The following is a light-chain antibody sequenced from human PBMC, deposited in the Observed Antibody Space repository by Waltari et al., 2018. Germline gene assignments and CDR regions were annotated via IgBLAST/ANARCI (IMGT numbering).Light chain of an antibody. CDR2: LVS. Sequence: DIVMTQSPLSLPVTPGEPASISCRSSQSLVESNGYTYLDWYLQKPGQSPQLLIYLVSNRASGVPDRFSGSGSGTDFTLKISRVEAEDVGVYYCMQALQTPLTFGGGTKVEIK. CDR1: QSLVESNGYTY. V-gene: IGKV2-28*01. J-gene: IGKJ4*01. CDR3: MQALQTPLT.